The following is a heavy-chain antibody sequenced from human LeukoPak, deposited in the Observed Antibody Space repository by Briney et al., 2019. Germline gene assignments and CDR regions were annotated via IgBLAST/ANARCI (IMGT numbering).Heavy chain of an antibody. V-gene: IGHV4-4*07. D-gene: IGHD1-1*01. CDR3: ANEAVHKQLGGFNYYYYYMDV. CDR2: INSNGTP. Sequence: SETLSLTCTVSGGSIRNYYCKSIRQPAGKGLEWIGRINSNGTPNYNPSLKSRVTLSVDTSKSRLFLRLISVTAADTAVYYCANEAVHKQLGGFNYYYYYMDVWGKGTTVTVSS. CDR1: GGSIRNYY. J-gene: IGHJ6*03.